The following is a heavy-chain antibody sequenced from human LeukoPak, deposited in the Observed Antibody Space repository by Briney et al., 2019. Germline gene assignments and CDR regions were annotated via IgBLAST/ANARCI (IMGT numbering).Heavy chain of an antibody. CDR2: IIPIFGTA. Sequence: SVKVSCKASGGTFSSYAISWVRQAPGQGLEWMGGIIPIFGTASYAQKFQGRVTITADESTSTAYMELSSLRSEDTAVYYCARDLYYGSGSYMGPFDYWGQGTLATVSS. V-gene: IGHV1-69*13. CDR3: ARDLYYGSGSYMGPFDY. D-gene: IGHD3-10*01. J-gene: IGHJ4*02. CDR1: GGTFSSYA.